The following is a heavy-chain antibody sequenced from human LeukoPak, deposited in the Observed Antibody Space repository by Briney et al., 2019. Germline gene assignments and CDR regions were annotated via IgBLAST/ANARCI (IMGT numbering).Heavy chain of an antibody. CDR1: GFTFSAYS. CDR2: IGSSSSPI. V-gene: IGHV3-48*01. J-gene: IGHJ4*02. CDR3: ARDQAYSFDY. Sequence: GGSLRLSCAASGFTFSAYSMNWVRQAPEKGLEWVSYIGSSSSPIYYADSVKGRFTISRDNAKNQLYLQMDSLRAEDTAVYYCARDQAYSFDYWGQGTLVTVSS. D-gene: IGHD4-11*01.